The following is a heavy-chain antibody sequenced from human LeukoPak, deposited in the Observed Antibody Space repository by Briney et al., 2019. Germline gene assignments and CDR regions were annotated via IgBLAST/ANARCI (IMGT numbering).Heavy chain of an antibody. D-gene: IGHD5-24*01. CDR1: GFTFSASA. CDR3: VKRSRDGYNSPLDN. Sequence: PGGFLRLSCAASGFTFSASAINWVRQAPGMGLDWVPQISGSGVETYYADSVQGRFTISRDNSENTFYLQMNSLRAEDTAVYYCVKRSRDGYNSPLDNWGQGTLVTVSS. V-gene: IGHV3-23*01. J-gene: IGHJ4*01. CDR2: ISGSGVET.